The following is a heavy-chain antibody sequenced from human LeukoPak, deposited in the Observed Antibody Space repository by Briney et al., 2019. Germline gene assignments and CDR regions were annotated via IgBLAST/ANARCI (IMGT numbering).Heavy chain of an antibody. Sequence: GASVRVSCKASGYRFTDYYMNWVRQAPGQGLEWMGWFNPETGGTKYAQRFQGRVTMTTDTTISTAYMELTRLRSDDTAVYYCASALNSRSSSCWGQGTRVTVSS. CDR2: FNPETGGT. J-gene: IGHJ4*02. CDR1: GYRFTDYY. CDR3: ASALNSRSSSC. D-gene: IGHD6-13*01. V-gene: IGHV1-2*02.